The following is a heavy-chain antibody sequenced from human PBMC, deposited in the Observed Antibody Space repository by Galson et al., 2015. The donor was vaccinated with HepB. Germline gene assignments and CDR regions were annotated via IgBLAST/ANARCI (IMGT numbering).Heavy chain of an antibody. Sequence: SVKVSCKASGDTFSSAGISWVRQAPGQGLQRMGGIIPAFGTPKYAQKFQGRVTITADESTSTAYMEMSTLTSDDTAVYYCASGQTRDCYFYYNMDVWGKGTTVTVSS. J-gene: IGHJ6*03. CDR2: IIPAFGTP. V-gene: IGHV1-69*13. CDR1: GDTFSSAG. CDR3: ASGQTRDCYFYYNMDV. D-gene: IGHD2-2*01.